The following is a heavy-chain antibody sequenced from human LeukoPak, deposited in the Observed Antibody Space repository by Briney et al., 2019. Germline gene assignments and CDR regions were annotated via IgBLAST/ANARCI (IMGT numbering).Heavy chain of an antibody. J-gene: IGHJ4*02. CDR3: TTSRLSFGIWSGFHHFNY. Sequence: GGSLRLSCAASRFTFRNAWMNWVRQAPGKGLEWVGRIKRKTDGGTTDYAAPVKGRFTISRDDSKNTLYLQMNSLKTEDTAVYYCTTSRLSFGIWSGFHHFNYWGQGSLVTVSS. CDR2: IKRKTDGGTT. D-gene: IGHD3-3*01. CDR1: RFTFRNAW. V-gene: IGHV3-15*01.